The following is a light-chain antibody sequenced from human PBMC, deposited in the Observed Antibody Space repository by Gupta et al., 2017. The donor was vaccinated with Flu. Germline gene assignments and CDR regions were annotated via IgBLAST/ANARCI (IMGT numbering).Light chain of an antibody. CDR1: QSVSTW. J-gene: IGKJ1*01. V-gene: IGKV1-5*03. CDR3: HQYNRYSWT. CDR2: KAS. Sequence: GDRVTNTCRATQSVSTWLAWYLQKPGKAPKRLIYKASNLKNGVPSRFSGRGSGTEFTLTISSLQPDDFGTYYCHQYNRYSWTFGQGTKVEVK.